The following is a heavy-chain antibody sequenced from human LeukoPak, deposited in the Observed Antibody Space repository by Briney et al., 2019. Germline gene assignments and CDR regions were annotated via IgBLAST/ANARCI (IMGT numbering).Heavy chain of an antibody. J-gene: IGHJ4*02. CDR3: ARGTYDFWSGYLGWFDY. CDR1: GGSFSGYY. Sequence: SETLSLTCAVYGGSFSGYYWSWIRQPPGKGLEWIGEINHSGSTNYNPSLKSRVTISVDTSKNQFSLKLSSVTAADTAVYYCARGTYDFWSGYLGWFDYWGQGTLVTVSS. D-gene: IGHD3-3*01. CDR2: INHSGST. V-gene: IGHV4-34*01.